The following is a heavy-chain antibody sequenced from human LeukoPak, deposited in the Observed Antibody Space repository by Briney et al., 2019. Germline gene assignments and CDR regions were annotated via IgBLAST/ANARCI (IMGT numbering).Heavy chain of an antibody. Sequence: PSETLSLTCTVSGGSISSSSYYWGWIRQPPGKGLEWIGSIYYSGSTYYNQSLKSRVTISVDTSKNQFSLKLSSVTAADTAVYYCASGVSVVPAAIGDIWGQGTMVTVSS. CDR1: GGSISSSSYY. J-gene: IGHJ3*02. CDR2: IYYSGST. D-gene: IGHD2-2*02. V-gene: IGHV4-39*01. CDR3: ASGVSVVPAAIGDI.